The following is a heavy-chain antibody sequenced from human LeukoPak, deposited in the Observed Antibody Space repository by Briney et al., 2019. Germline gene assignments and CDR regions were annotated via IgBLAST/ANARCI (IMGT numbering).Heavy chain of an antibody. Sequence: GSLRLSCAASGFTVSSNYMSWVRQAPGKGLEWVSVIYSGGSTYYADSVKGRFTISRDNSKNTLYLQMNSLRAEDTAVYYCAREYCGGDCYFDHWGQGTLVTVSS. CDR2: IYSGGST. CDR1: GFTVSSNY. CDR3: AREYCGGDCYFDH. D-gene: IGHD2-21*02. V-gene: IGHV3-53*01. J-gene: IGHJ5*02.